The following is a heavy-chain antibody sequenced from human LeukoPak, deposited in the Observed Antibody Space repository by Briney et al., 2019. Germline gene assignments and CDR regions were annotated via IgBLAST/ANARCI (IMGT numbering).Heavy chain of an antibody. J-gene: IGHJ4*02. CDR2: ISYDGNNK. D-gene: IGHD6-19*01. CDR3: AKDLRPVAGTQGFYFGY. CDR1: GFTFSAYG. Sequence: GGSLRLSCAASGFTFSAYGMHWVRQAPGXXXEWVAIISYDGNNKYYADSVKGRFTISRDNPRNTLYLQMNSLRPEDTAVYYCAKDLRPVAGTQGFYFGYWGQGTLVTVSS. V-gene: IGHV3-30*18.